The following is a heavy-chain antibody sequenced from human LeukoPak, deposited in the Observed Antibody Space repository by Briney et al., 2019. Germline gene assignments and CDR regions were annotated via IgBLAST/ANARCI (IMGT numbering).Heavy chain of an antibody. CDR3: AGDPPPLPYSNYADDYYYGMDV. CDR2: ISAYNGNT. V-gene: IGHV1-18*01. CDR1: GYTFTSYG. D-gene: IGHD4-11*01. Sequence: ASVKVSCKASGYTFTSYGISWVRQAPGQGLEWMGWISAYNGNTNYAQKLQGRVTMTTDTSTSTAYMELRSLRSDDAAVYYCAGDPPPLPYSNYADDYYYGMDVWGQGTTVTVSS. J-gene: IGHJ6*02.